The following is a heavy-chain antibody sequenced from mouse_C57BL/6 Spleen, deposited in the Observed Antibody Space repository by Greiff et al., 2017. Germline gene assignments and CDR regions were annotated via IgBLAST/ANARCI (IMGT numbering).Heavy chain of an antibody. V-gene: IGHV1-26*01. CDR3: ARYGYDGYWYFDV. CDR1: GYTFTDYY. J-gene: IGHJ1*03. D-gene: IGHD2-2*01. CDR2: INPNNGGT. Sequence: EVKLQQSGPELVKPGASVKISCKASGYTFTDYYMNWVKQSHGKSLEWIGDINPNNGGTSYNQKFKGKATLTVDKSSSTAYMELRSLTSEDSAVYYCARYGYDGYWYFDVWGTGTTVTVSS.